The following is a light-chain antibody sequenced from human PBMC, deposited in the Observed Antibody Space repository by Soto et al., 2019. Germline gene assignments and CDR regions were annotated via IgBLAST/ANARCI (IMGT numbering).Light chain of an antibody. CDR2: GAS. V-gene: IGKV3-15*01. J-gene: IGKJ2*01. Sequence: EIVMTQSPATLSVSPGERATLSCRASQSVSISLAWYQQKPGQAPRLLIYGASTRATGIPARFSGSGSGTEFTLTISSLQSEDFALYYCQHYNNWPYTFGQGTKLDIK. CDR1: QSVSIS. CDR3: QHYNNWPYT.